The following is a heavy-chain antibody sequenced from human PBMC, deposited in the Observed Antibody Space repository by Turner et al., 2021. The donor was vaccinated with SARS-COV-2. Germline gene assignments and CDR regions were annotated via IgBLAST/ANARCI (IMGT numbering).Heavy chain of an antibody. CDR1: GFHFSSFD. CDR2: MAFDGSNT. V-gene: IGHV3-30*18. CDR3: AKEGAENYYFDC. Sequence: QVQLVESGGGLAQPGRSLRLSCAASGFHFSSFDMHWVRQAPGKGMEWVVFMAFDGSNTHYTDCVKGRFTIPRDSSKNTLYLQMASLRTEDTAVYYCAKEGAENYYFDCWGQGTLVTVSS. D-gene: IGHD1-7*01. J-gene: IGHJ4*02.